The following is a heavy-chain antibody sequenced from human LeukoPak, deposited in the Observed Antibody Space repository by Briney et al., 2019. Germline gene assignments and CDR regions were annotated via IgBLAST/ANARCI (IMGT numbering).Heavy chain of an antibody. J-gene: IGHJ4*02. CDR2: IYYSGST. V-gene: IGHV4-59*08. D-gene: IGHD4-17*01. CDR3: AGHGDDGDPFDY. Sequence: SETLSLTCTVSGGSISSYYWSWIRQPPGKGLEWIGYIYYSGSTNYNPSLKSRVTISVDTSKNQFSLKLSSVTAADTAVYYCAGHGDDGDPFDYWGQGTLVTVSS. CDR1: GGSISSYY.